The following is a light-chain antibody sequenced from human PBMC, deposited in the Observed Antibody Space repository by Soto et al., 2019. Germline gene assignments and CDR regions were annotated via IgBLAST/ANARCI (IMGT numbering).Light chain of an antibody. CDR2: AVS. V-gene: IGKV1-39*01. J-gene: IGKJ2*01. Sequence: DIQMTQPPSSLSASVGARVTIACRASQSTSTYLNLYQQKPGKAPEVLIYAVSSLQRGVPSRFSGSGSGTDFTITISSMHPEDFAAYYCQQSGSCPYTFGQGTKLEIK. CDR3: QQSGSCPYT. CDR1: QSTSTY.